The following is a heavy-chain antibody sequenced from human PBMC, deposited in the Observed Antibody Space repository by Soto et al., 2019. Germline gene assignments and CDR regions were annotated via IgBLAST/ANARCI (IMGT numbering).Heavy chain of an antibody. D-gene: IGHD3-10*01. Sequence: GGSLRLSCAASGFTFSSYSMNWVRQAPGKGLEWVSYISSSSSTIYYADSVKGRFTISRDNAKNSLYLQMNSLRAEDTAVYYCARDDGITMVRGVITDYYMDVWGKGTTVTVSS. CDR1: GFTFSSYS. J-gene: IGHJ6*03. CDR3: ARDDGITMVRGVITDYYMDV. V-gene: IGHV3-48*01. CDR2: ISSSSSTI.